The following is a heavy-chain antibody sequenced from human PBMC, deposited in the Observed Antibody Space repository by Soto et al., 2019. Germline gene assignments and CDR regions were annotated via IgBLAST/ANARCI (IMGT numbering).Heavy chain of an antibody. V-gene: IGHV4-59*01. D-gene: IGHD6-13*01. Sequence: LSLTCNVSGGSIRNYYWTWIRQPPGKGLEWVGHIYSSGSTKYNPSLQSRVSISSDMSTNQFSLTLTSVSAADTAIYFCARATPRYSGGWYELLDFWGQGTLVTVSS. CDR1: GGSIRNYY. CDR3: ARATPRYSGGWYELLDF. J-gene: IGHJ4*02. CDR2: IYSSGST.